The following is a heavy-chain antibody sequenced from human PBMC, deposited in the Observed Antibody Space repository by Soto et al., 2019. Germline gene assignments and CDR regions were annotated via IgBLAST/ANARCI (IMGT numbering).Heavy chain of an antibody. CDR3: ARAPYSNAWYRFDL. Sequence: QLVESGGGLVQPGGSQRLSCEASGFTFSGYWMSWVRQAPGKGLEWVADIKHDGSVQYYVDSVKGRLTISRDNAKKQLYLQMNGLRAEDTALYYCARAPYSNAWYRFDLWGQGTLVTVSS. CDR1: GFTFSGYW. D-gene: IGHD4-4*01. V-gene: IGHV3-7*03. CDR2: IKHDGSVQ. J-gene: IGHJ4*02.